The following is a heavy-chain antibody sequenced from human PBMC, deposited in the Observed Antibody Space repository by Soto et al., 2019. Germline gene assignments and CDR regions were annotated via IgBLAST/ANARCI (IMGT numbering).Heavy chain of an antibody. D-gene: IGHD1-26*01. J-gene: IGHJ5*02. V-gene: IGHV3-23*01. CDR2: ISGSGFKK. CDR1: GFIFENFG. Sequence: GGSLRLSCEASGFIFENFGMSWVRQAPGKGLEWISSISGSGFKKYYADSVKGRFTISRDNSKSTVYLELNNLSAEDTAVYHCAKNQGVELVPLATVDWFDPWGQGSVVTVSS. CDR3: AKNQGVELVPLATVDWFDP.